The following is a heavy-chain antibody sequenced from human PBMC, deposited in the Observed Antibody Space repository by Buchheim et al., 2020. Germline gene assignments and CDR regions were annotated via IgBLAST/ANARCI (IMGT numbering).Heavy chain of an antibody. J-gene: IGHJ4*02. V-gene: IGHV3-33*01. Sequence: QVQLVESGGGVVQPGRSLRLSCAASGFTFSSYGMHWVRQAPGKGLEWVAVIWYDGSNKYYADSVKGRFTIFRDNSQNKLYLQMNSLRAEDTAVYYCARDWRSDTAMVNWGQGTL. CDR3: ARDWRSDTAMVN. D-gene: IGHD5-18*01. CDR2: IWYDGSNK. CDR1: GFTFSSYG.